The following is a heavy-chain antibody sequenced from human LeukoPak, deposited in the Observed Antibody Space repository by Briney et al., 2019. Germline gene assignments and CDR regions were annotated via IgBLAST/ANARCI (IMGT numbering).Heavy chain of an antibody. J-gene: IGHJ6*03. CDR3: ARLHDYYMDV. CDR1: GGSISSYY. Sequence: SETLSLTCTVSGGSISSYYWSWIRQPPGKGLEWIGYIYYSGSTSYNPSLKSRVTISVDTSKNQFSLKLSSVTAADTAVYYCARLHDYYMDVWGKGTTVTVSS. CDR2: IYYSGST. V-gene: IGHV4-59*01.